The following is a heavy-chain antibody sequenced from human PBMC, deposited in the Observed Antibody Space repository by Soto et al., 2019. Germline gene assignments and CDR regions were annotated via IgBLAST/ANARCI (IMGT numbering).Heavy chain of an antibody. CDR3: ARGHGLLWFGELLGKYYYYGMDV. Sequence: XGILSLTCAFYGGSFRGYYWSWIRQPPGKGLEWIGEINHSGSTNYNPSLKSRVTISVDTSKNQFSLKLSSVTAADTAVYYCARGHGLLWFGELLGKYYYYGMDVWGQGTTVTVSS. CDR1: GGSFRGYY. D-gene: IGHD3-10*01. CDR2: INHSGST. V-gene: IGHV4-34*01. J-gene: IGHJ6*02.